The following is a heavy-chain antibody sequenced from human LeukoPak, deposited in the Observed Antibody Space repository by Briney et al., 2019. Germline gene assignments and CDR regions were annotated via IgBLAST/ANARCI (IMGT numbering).Heavy chain of an antibody. Sequence: PGGSLRLSCAVSGFTFSSYAMSWVRQAPGKGLEWVSTISGSGDSTYYADSVKGRFTISRDNSKNTLYLQMNSLRAEDTAVYYCARGGGYSYGYSDGPYNWFDPWGQGTLVTVSS. CDR3: ARGGGYSYGYSDGPYNWFDP. J-gene: IGHJ5*02. D-gene: IGHD5-18*01. CDR1: GFTFSSYA. V-gene: IGHV3-23*01. CDR2: ISGSGDST.